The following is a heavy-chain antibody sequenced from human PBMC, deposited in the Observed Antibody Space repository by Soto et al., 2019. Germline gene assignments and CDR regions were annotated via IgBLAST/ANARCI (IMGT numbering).Heavy chain of an antibody. CDR1: GFTFSSYG. Sequence: QVQLVESGGGVVQPGRSLRLSCAASGFTFSSYGRHWVRQAPGKGLEWVAVIWYDGSSKYYADSVKGRFTISRDNSKNTLYLQMNSLRAEHTAVYYCARDNTVNTPPVYWGQGTLVTVSS. D-gene: IGHD4-17*01. CDR3: ARDNTVNTPPVY. CDR2: IWYDGSSK. J-gene: IGHJ4*02. V-gene: IGHV3-33*01.